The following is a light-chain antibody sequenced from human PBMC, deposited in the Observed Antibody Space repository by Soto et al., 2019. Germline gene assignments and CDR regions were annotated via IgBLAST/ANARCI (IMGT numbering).Light chain of an antibody. J-gene: IGKJ3*01. Sequence: DIQMTQSPSSLSASVGDRVTITCQASQDISNYLNWYQQKPGKAPKLVISDASNLETGAPSRFSGSGSGTDFTFTVSSLQPEDIGTYFCQQYDNLPLSFGPGTTLEI. CDR2: DAS. CDR1: QDISNY. V-gene: IGKV1-33*01. CDR3: QQYDNLPLS.